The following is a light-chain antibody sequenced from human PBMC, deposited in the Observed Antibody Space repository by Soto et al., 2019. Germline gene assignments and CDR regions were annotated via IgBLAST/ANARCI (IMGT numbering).Light chain of an antibody. V-gene: IGKV3-20*01. CDR1: QSVSSSY. J-gene: IGKJ2*01. CDR3: QLYVNAPLIST. CDR2: GAS. Sequence: EIVLTQSPGTLSLSPGERATLSCRASQSVSSSYLAWYQHKLGQAPRLRISGASSRATGIPDRFSGSGSGTDFTLTIHRLEPEDFAVYYCQLYVNAPLISTFGEGTKLEIK.